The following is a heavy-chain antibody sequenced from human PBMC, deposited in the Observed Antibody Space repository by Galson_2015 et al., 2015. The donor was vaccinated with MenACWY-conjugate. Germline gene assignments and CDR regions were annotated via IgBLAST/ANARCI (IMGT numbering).Heavy chain of an antibody. Sequence: SLRLSCAASGFTFSSYPMSWVRQAPGKGLVWVSRIRGSGENTYYLDSVKGRFTVSRDNSHNTLYLQMNSLRGEDTAFYYCAKGDTSVTAPYSWGQGTLVTVSS. V-gene: IGHV3-23*01. CDR2: IRGSGENT. D-gene: IGHD2-21*02. J-gene: IGHJ4*02. CDR3: AKGDTSVTAPYS. CDR1: GFTFSSYP.